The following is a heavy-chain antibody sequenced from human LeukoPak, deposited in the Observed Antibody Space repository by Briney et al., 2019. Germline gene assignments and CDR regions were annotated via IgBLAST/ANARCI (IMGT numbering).Heavy chain of an antibody. Sequence: PSVTLSCKASGFTFTDHYMHWVRQAPGQGLEWMGIINPSGGRTSYAQKFQGRVTMTRDTSTSTVYMELSSLRSEDTAVYYCARDQRYYDSSGHLDYWPGSPLDTVSS. CDR1: GFTFTDHY. CDR2: INPSGGRT. D-gene: IGHD3-22*01. J-gene: IGHJ4*02. CDR3: ARDQRYYDSSGHLDY. V-gene: IGHV1-46*01.